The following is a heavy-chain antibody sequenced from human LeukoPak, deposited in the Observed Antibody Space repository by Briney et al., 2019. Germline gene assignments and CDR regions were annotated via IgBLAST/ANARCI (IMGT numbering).Heavy chain of an antibody. CDR1: GGSISSSNYY. CDR3: ARLYSYGLPYYYYMDV. CDR2: IYYSGST. Sequence: SETLSLTCTVSGGSISSSNYYWGWIRQPPGKGLEWIGSIYYSGSTYYNPSLKSRVTISVDTSKNQFSLKLSSVTAADTAVYSCARLYSYGLPYYYYMDVWGKGTTVTISS. D-gene: IGHD5-18*01. V-gene: IGHV4-39*01. J-gene: IGHJ6*03.